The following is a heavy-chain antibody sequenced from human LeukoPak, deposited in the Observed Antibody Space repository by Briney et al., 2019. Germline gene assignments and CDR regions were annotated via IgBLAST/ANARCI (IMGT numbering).Heavy chain of an antibody. V-gene: IGHV4-61*02. CDR1: GGSISSGSYY. D-gene: IGHD5-24*01. J-gene: IGHJ4*02. CDR2: IYISGST. CDR3: AGGVRDGYNPR. Sequence: PSETLSLTCTVSGGSISSGSYYWSWIRQPAGKGQEWIGRIYISGSTNYNPSLKSRVTISVDTSKNQFSLKLSSVTAADTAVYYCAGGVRDGYNPRWGQGTLVTVSS.